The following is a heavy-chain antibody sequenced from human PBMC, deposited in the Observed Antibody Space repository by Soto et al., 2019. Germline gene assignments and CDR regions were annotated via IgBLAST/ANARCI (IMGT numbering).Heavy chain of an antibody. D-gene: IGHD6-19*01. Sequence: PSETLSLTCTVSGGSISSYYWSWIRQPPGKGLEWIGYIYYSGSTNYNPSLKSRVTISVDTSKNQFSLKLSSVTAADTAVYYCARAGLVLWWFDPWGQGTLVTVSS. CDR2: IYYSGST. V-gene: IGHV4-59*01. J-gene: IGHJ5*02. CDR1: GGSISSYY. CDR3: ARAGLVLWWFDP.